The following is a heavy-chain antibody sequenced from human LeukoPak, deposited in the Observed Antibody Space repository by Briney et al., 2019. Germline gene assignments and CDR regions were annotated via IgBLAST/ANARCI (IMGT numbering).Heavy chain of an antibody. CDR3: GRVAQQWLAAGAFDI. V-gene: IGHV4-39*01. J-gene: IGHJ3*02. Sequence: SETLSLTCTVSGGPVTKTTYYWGWIRQSPGKQLEWIGSVYHGVATYYNPSLKSRVTIPVDTSKNQFSLNLNSVTAADTAVYYCGRVAQQWLAAGAFDIWGQGAMVTVSS. D-gene: IGHD6-19*01. CDR1: GGPVTKTTYY. CDR2: VYHGVAT.